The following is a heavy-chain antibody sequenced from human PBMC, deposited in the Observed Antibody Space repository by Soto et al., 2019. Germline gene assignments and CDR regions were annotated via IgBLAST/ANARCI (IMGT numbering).Heavy chain of an antibody. CDR3: ARVSSDWFDP. J-gene: IGHJ5*02. D-gene: IGHD3-10*01. CDR1: GDPLNTGGYY. CDR2: IYYSGNT. V-gene: IGHV4-31*03. Sequence: QVQLQESGPGLVEPSQTLALTCTVSGDPLNTGGYYWSWIRHLPGKGLEWLGYIYYSGNTYYNPSLKGRVNISGDMSKKQFSLRLSSVTAADTAVYHCARVSSDWFDPWGSGLQVTVSS.